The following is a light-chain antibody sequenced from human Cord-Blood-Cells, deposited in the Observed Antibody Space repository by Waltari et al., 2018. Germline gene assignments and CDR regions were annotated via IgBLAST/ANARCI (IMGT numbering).Light chain of an antibody. CDR3: QQRSNWLPIT. Sequence: EIVLTQSPATLSLSPGERATLSCRASQRVSSYLAWYQQKPGQAPRLLIYDASNSATGIPARFSGSGSGTDFTLTISSLEPEDFAVYYCQQRSNWLPITFGQGTRLEIK. J-gene: IGKJ5*01. CDR1: QRVSSY. V-gene: IGKV3-11*01. CDR2: DAS.